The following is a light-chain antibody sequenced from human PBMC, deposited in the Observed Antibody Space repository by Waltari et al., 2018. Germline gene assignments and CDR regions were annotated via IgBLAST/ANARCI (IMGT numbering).Light chain of an antibody. J-gene: IGLJ3*02. CDR2: NTN. CDR3: LLYVASGVWV. V-gene: IGLV8-61*01. CDR1: SGSVSADPY. Sequence: QTVVTQEPSFSVSPGGTVTLTCALSSGSVSADPYTNSYQQTPGQAPRTLIYNTNLRSSGVPDRFSGSIMGNKAALAITGAQADDESDYYCLLYVASGVWVFGGGTKLTVL.